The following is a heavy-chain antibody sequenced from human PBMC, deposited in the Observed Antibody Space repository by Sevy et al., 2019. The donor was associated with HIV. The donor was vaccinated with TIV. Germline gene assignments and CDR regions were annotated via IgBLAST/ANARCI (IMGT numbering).Heavy chain of an antibody. CDR3: ARAFGYRFMAPWFDY. Sequence: GESLKISCAASGFTFSDYYMSWIRQAPGKGLEWVSYISSSGSTIYYADSVKGRFTISRDNAKNSLYLQMNSLRAEDTAVYYCARAFGYRFMAPWFDYWGQGTLVTVSS. CDR1: GFTFSDYY. J-gene: IGHJ4*02. V-gene: IGHV3-11*01. D-gene: IGHD5-18*01. CDR2: ISSSGSTI.